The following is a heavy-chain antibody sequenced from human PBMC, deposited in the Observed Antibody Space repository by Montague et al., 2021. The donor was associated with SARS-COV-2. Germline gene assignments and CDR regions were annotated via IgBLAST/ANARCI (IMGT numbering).Heavy chain of an antibody. D-gene: IGHD3-10*01. Sequence: LRLSCAASGFTFSSYAMSWVRQAPGKGLEWIGYIYYSGSTNYNPSLKSRVTISVDTSKNQFSLKLSSVTAADTAVYYCARAGSGSYSFYYYYGMDVWGQGTTAAVSS. CDR1: GFTFSSYA. CDR3: ARAGSGSYSFYYYYGMDV. CDR2: IYYSGST. V-gene: IGHV4-59*08. J-gene: IGHJ6*02.